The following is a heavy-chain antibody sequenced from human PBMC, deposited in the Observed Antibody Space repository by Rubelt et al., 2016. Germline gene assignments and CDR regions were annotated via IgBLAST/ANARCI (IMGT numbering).Heavy chain of an antibody. J-gene: IGHJ6*02. CDR3: ATGPIVVVPAAITYYYYGMDV. Sequence: MHWVRQAPGQGLEWMGIINPSSSSTGYAQKFQGRVTMTEDTSTDTAYMELSSLRSEDTAVYYCATGPIVVVPAAITYYYYGMDVWGQGTTVTVSS. CDR2: INPSSSST. D-gene: IGHD2-2*01. V-gene: IGHV1-46*01.